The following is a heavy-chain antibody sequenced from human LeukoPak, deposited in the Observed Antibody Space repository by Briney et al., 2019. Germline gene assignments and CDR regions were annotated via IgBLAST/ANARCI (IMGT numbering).Heavy chain of an antibody. CDR3: ARVHGRLYGDNVGPYFDY. CDR1: GYSFTSYW. D-gene: IGHD4-17*01. CDR2: IYPGDSDT. V-gene: IGHV5-51*01. J-gene: IGHJ4*02. Sequence: GESLKISCKGSGYSFTSYWIGWVRQMPGKGLEWMGIIYPGDSDTRYSPSFQGQVTMSADKSISTAYLQWSSLKASDTAMYYCARVHGRLYGDNVGPYFDYWGQGTLVAVSS.